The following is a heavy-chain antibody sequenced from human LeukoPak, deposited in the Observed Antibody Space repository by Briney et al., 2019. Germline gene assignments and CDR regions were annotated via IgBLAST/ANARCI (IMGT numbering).Heavy chain of an antibody. CDR3: ARAGGYNPKYYFNY. J-gene: IGHJ4*02. Sequence: PGGSLRLSCAASGFPFSSYAMHWVRQAPGKGLEWVTFISLDGDYIYYADSVKGRFTISRDNSNNTLYLQMNSLRPEDTAVYYCARAGGYNPKYYFNYWGQGTLVTVSS. D-gene: IGHD5-24*01. CDR1: GFPFSSYA. V-gene: IGHV3-30*04. CDR2: ISLDGDYI.